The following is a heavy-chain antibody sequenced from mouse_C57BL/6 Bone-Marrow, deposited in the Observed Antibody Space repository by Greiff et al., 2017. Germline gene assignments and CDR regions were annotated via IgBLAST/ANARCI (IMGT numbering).Heavy chain of an antibody. Sequence: VHLVESGPELVKPGASVKISCKASGYAFSSSWMNRVKQRPGKGLEWIGRIYPGDGDTNYNGKFKGKATLTADKSSSTAYMQLSSLTSEDSAVYFCARSGDGYYFYYFDYWGQGTTLTVSS. CDR1: GYAFSSSW. CDR3: ARSGDGYYFYYFDY. V-gene: IGHV1-82*01. D-gene: IGHD2-3*01. J-gene: IGHJ2*01. CDR2: IYPGDGDT.